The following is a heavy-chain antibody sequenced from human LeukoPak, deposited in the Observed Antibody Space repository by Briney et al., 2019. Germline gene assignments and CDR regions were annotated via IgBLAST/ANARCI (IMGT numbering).Heavy chain of an antibody. CDR2: ISYDGSNK. V-gene: IGHV3-30*18. Sequence: PGRSLRLSCAASGFTFSSYGMHWVHQAPGKGLEWVAVISYDGSNKYYADSVKGRFTISRDNSKNTLYLQMNSLRAEDTAVYYCAKPAGYSGYPDAFDIWGQGTMVTVSS. CDR1: GFTFSSYG. CDR3: AKPAGYSGYPDAFDI. J-gene: IGHJ3*02. D-gene: IGHD5-12*01.